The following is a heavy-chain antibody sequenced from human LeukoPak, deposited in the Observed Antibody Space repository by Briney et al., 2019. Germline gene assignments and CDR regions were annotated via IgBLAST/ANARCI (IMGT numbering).Heavy chain of an antibody. CDR2: IFSGGTT. J-gene: IGHJ4*02. D-gene: IGHD5-18*01. CDR3: ARGVLGYSYGFDY. CDR1: GFPVSSNY. Sequence: GGSLRPSCAASGFPVSSNYMSWVRQAPGKGLEWASVIFSGGTTYYADSVKGRFTISRHNYENTLYLQMNSLRGEDTAVYYCARGVLGYSYGFDYWGQGTLVTVSS. V-gene: IGHV3-53*04.